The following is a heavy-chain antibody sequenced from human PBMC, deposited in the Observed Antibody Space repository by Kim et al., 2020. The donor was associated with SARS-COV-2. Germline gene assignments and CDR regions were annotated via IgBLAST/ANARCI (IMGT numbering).Heavy chain of an antibody. J-gene: IGHJ4*02. Sequence: SVKVSCKASGGTLSTYAITWVRQAPGQGLEWMGEVIPIFGTAKYAQKFQGRVTITADESTSTTYMELSSLRSEDTAVYYCARGLVGIAAAGIDYWGQGTLVTVSS. CDR3: ARGLVGIAAAGIDY. V-gene: IGHV1-69*13. D-gene: IGHD6-13*01. CDR1: GGTLSTYA. CDR2: VIPIFGTA.